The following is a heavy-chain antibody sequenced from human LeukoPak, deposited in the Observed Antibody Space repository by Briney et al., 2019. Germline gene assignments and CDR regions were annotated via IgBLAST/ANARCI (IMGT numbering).Heavy chain of an antibody. Sequence: GGSLRPSCAASGFTFSSYAMSWVRQAPGKGLEWVSAISGRGGSTYYADSVKGRFTISRDNPKNTLYLQMNSLRAEDTAVYYCARFADPHDYWGQGTLVTVSS. CDR2: ISGRGGST. CDR1: GFTFSSYA. CDR3: ARFADPHDY. J-gene: IGHJ4*02. V-gene: IGHV3-23*01. D-gene: IGHD3-3*01.